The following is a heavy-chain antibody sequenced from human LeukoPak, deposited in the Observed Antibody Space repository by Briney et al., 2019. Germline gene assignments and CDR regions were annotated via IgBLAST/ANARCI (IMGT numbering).Heavy chain of an antibody. CDR3: ASPSRRYSSGWTLFDY. J-gene: IGHJ4*02. CDR2: ISYDGSNK. D-gene: IGHD6-19*01. CDR1: GFTFSSYA. V-gene: IGHV3-30-3*01. Sequence: GGSLRLSCAVSGFTFSSYAMHWVRRAPGKGLEWVAVISYDGSNKYYADSVKGRFTISRDNSKNTLYLQMNSLRAEDTAVYYCASPSRRYSSGWTLFDYWGQGTLVTVSS.